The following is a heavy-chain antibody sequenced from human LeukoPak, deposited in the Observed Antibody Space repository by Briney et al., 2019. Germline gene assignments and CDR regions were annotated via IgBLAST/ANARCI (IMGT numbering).Heavy chain of an antibody. Sequence: SVKVPCKASAGTTSSYATSWVRQAPGQGREWMGWIIPIIGRATYAQKFQGRVTITTDESTSTAYMELSSPRSEDTAVYYCCIGTSADYDFWSGYSQKMYYYYMDVWGKGTTVTVSS. CDR2: IIPIIGRA. V-gene: IGHV1-69*05. CDR3: CIGTSADYDFWSGYSQKMYYYYMDV. CDR1: AGTTSSYA. J-gene: IGHJ6*03. D-gene: IGHD3-3*01.